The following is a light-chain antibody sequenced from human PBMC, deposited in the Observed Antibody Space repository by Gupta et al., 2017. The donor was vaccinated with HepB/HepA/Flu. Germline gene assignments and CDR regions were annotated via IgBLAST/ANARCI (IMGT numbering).Light chain of an antibody. CDR3: QQANSFPRLT. CDR1: QAVNSW. CDR2: GAS. Sequence: DIQLTQSPSAVSASIEDSVTITCRASQAVNSWLAWYQQKPGKAPRLLIYGASTLQNGVPSRFSGNGSGTDFILTISNLQPEDFAIYFCQQANSFPRLTFGHGTPLDIK. V-gene: IGKV1-12*01. J-gene: IGKJ5*01.